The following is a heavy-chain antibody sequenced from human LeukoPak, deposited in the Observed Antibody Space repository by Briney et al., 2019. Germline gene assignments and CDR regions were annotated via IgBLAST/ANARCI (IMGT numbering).Heavy chain of an antibody. V-gene: IGHV3-30*18. CDR3: ANKGASGWRFDY. CDR2: ISYDGRNK. J-gene: IGHJ4*02. CDR1: GFTFSTYD. Sequence: PGGSLRLSCAASGFTFSTYDMHWVRQAPGKGLEWVAVISYDGRNKYYADSVKGRFTISRDNSKNALLLQMNSLRAEDTALYYCANKGASGWRFDYWGQGTLVTVSS. D-gene: IGHD6-19*01.